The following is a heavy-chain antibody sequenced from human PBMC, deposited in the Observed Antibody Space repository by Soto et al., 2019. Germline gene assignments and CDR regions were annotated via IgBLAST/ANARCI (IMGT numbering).Heavy chain of an antibody. V-gene: IGHV4-31*03. CDR3: ARESYRDYSYIDY. CDR2: IYYSGST. J-gene: IGHJ4*02. CDR1: GGSISSGGYY. Sequence: PSETLSLTCTVSGGSISSGGYYWSWIRQHPGKGLEWIGYIYYSGSTYYNPSLKSRVTISVDTSKNQFSLKLSSVTAADTAVYYCARESYRDYSYIDYWGQGTLVTVSS. D-gene: IGHD4-17*01.